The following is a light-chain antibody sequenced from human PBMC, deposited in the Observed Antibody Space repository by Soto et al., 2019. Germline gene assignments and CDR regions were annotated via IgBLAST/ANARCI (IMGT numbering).Light chain of an antibody. CDR1: SSDVGGYNY. Sequence: QSVLTQPASVSGSPGQSITISCTGTSSDVGGYNYVSWYQQQSGKAPKLIIHEVSNRPSGVSNRFSGSKSGNTASLTISGLQAEDEADYYCDSYTSSRAYVFGIGTKVP. J-gene: IGLJ1*01. CDR3: DSYTSSRAYV. V-gene: IGLV2-14*01. CDR2: EVS.